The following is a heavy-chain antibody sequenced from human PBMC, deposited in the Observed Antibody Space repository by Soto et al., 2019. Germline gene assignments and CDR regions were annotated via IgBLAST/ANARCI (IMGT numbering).Heavy chain of an antibody. Sequence: GSGPTLVNPTQTLTLTCTFSGFSVSTSGVGVAWIRQSPGKALEWLALIYWDNDKRYSPFLQSRVTITKDTSKNQMVLTMTNMEPVDTATYYCAHKGGRGAGMDVWGQGTTVTVSS. J-gene: IGHJ6*02. CDR2: IYWDNDK. CDR1: GFSVSTSGVG. CDR3: AHKGGRGAGMDV. V-gene: IGHV2-5*02. D-gene: IGHD2-15*01.